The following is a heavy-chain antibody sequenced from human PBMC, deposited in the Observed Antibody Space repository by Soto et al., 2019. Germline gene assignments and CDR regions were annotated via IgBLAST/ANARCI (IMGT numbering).Heavy chain of an antibody. J-gene: IGHJ5*02. CDR1: GGSISSGGYS. V-gene: IGHV4-30-2*01. CDR2: IYHSGST. D-gene: IGHD5-12*01. Sequence: QLQLQESGSGLVKPSQTLSLTCAVSGGSISSGGYSWSWIRQPPGKGLEWIGYIYHSGSTYYNPSLKSRVPISVDRSKNQFSLQLGSVTAADSAVYYCARVDGYDWYRRHWCDPWGQGTLVTVSS. CDR3: ARVDGYDWYRRHWCDP.